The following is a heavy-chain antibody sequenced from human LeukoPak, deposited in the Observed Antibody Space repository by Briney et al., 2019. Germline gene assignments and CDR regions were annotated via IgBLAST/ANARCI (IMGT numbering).Heavy chain of an antibody. D-gene: IGHD4-17*01. CDR2: IYPGDYAN. CDR1: GYSFTSYW. CDR3: ARRAVTHFDY. V-gene: IGHV5-51*01. Sequence: GESLKISCKGSGYSFTSYWIGWVRQMPGKGLEWMGIIYPGDYANRYSPSFRGQAIISADKSISTAYLQWSSLKASDTAMYYCARRAVTHFDYWGQGTLVTVSS. J-gene: IGHJ4*02.